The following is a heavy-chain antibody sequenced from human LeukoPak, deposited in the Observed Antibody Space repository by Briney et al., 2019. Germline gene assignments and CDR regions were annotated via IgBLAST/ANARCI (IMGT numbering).Heavy chain of an antibody. CDR2: MSYDGSNK. Sequence: PGGSLRLSCAASGFTFSSYAMHWVRQAPGKGLEWVAVMSYDGSNKYYADSVKGRFTISRDNSKNTLYLQMNSLRAEDTAVYYCARDRDRIVVVPAANLDPWGQGTLVTVSS. V-gene: IGHV3-30-3*01. CDR3: ARDRDRIVVVPAANLDP. CDR1: GFTFSSYA. D-gene: IGHD2-2*01. J-gene: IGHJ5*02.